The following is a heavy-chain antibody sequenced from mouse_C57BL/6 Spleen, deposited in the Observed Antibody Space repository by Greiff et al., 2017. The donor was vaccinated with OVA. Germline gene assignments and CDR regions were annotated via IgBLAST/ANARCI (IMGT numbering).Heavy chain of an antibody. Sequence: EVMRVESGGGLVKPGGSLKLSCAASGFTFSDYGMHWVRQAPEKGLEWVAYISSGSSTIYYADTVKGRFTISRDNAKNTLFLQMTSLRSEDTAMYYCARPLTGGFDYWGQGTTLTVSS. CDR2: ISSGSSTI. J-gene: IGHJ2*01. CDR1: GFTFSDYG. D-gene: IGHD4-1*01. CDR3: ARPLTGGFDY. V-gene: IGHV5-17*01.